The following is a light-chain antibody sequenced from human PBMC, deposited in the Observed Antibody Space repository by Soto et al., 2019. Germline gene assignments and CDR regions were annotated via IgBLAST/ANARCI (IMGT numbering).Light chain of an antibody. J-gene: IGLJ2*01. CDR3: KSYDSSLCGVV. Sequence: QAVVTQPPSVSGSPGQRVTISCTGSSSNVGAGYDVPWYQQLPGKAPKLLIYGNSNRPSGVSDRFSGSKSGTSASLAITGLQAEDEADYYCKSYDSSLCGVVFGGGTKLTVL. V-gene: IGLV1-40*01. CDR1: SSNVGAGYD. CDR2: GNS.